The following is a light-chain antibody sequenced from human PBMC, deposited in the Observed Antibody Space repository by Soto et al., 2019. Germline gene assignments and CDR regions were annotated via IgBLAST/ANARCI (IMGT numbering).Light chain of an antibody. V-gene: IGLV7-46*01. CDR1: TGTLTSCHF. CDR2: VTS. CDR3: LIYFDVARV. Sequence: QAVVTQQPSLTVSPGGTVTLTCGSSTGTLTSCHFPYWFQQKPGQAPRALIIVTSNRHSWTLARFSGSLLGGTAALTLSGARTEDEADDYCLIYFDVARVFGGGTKVTVL. J-gene: IGLJ2*01.